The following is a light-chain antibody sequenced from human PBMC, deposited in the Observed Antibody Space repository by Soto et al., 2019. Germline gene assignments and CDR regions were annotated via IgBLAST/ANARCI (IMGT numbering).Light chain of an antibody. Sequence: QSALTQPASVSGSPGQSITISCTGTSSDVGSYNLVSWYQQHPGKAPKLMIYEGSKRPSGVSNRFSGSKSGNTASLTISGRNAEYEADYYCCSYAGSSIHVVFGGGTKLTVL. CDR1: SSDVGSYNL. V-gene: IGLV2-23*01. J-gene: IGLJ2*01. CDR2: EGS. CDR3: CSYAGSSIHVV.